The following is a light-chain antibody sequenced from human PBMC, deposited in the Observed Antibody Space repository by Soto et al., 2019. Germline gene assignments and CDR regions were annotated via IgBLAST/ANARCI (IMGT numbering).Light chain of an antibody. CDR2: GAS. Sequence: EIVMTQSPATLSVSPGERATLSCRASQSVSSNLAWYQQKPGQAPRLLIYGASTRATGIPARFSGSGSGTEFTLTSSSLQSEDVADYYYQQYSNWWTFGQGTKVEIK. J-gene: IGKJ1*01. CDR3: QQYSNWWT. V-gene: IGKV3-15*01. CDR1: QSVSSN.